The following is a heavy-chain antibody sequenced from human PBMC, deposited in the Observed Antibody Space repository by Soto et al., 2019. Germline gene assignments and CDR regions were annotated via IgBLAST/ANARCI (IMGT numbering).Heavy chain of an antibody. CDR1: GYTFTSYA. CDR2: INAGNGNT. J-gene: IGHJ4*02. CDR3: ARDPSYYDSSGYQALDY. D-gene: IGHD3-22*01. V-gene: IGHV1-3*01. Sequence: VASVKVSCKASGYTFTSYAMHWVRQAPGQRLEWMGWINAGNGNTKYSQKFQGRVTITRDTSASTAYMELSSLRSEDTAVYYCARDPSYYDSSGYQALDYWGQGTLVTVSS.